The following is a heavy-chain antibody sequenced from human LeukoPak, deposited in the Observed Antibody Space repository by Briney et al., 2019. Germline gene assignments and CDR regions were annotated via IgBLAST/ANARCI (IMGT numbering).Heavy chain of an antibody. V-gene: IGHV1-18*01. D-gene: IGHD6-13*01. Sequence: ASVKVSCKASGYTFTSYGISWVRQAPGQGLEGMGWMSAYNGNKNYAQKLQGRVTMTTDTSTSTAYMELRSLRSDDTAVYYCARAGPPGYSSSWYWFDPWGQGTLVTVSS. CDR1: GYTFTSYG. CDR2: MSAYNGNK. J-gene: IGHJ5*02. CDR3: ARAGPPGYSSSWYWFDP.